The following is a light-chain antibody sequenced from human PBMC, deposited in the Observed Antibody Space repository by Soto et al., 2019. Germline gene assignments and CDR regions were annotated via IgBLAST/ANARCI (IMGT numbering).Light chain of an antibody. CDR2: GAA. V-gene: IGKV3-15*01. CDR1: QSGSSN. J-gene: IGKJ5*01. CDR3: QQYNTWPPIT. Sequence: MWQSPAALSVSPGERSTLSCRASQSGSSNLAWYQQKPGQAARLLIYGAATRATGIPARFSGSGCGTDFTITISSLLSADYAVYYCQQYNTWPPITFGQGTRLEIK.